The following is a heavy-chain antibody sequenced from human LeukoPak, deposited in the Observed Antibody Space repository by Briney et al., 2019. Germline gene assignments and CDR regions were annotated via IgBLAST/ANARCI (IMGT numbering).Heavy chain of an antibody. J-gene: IGHJ4*02. CDR1: GFTFSNYA. Sequence: GGSLRLSCAVSGFTFSNYAFHWVRQAPGKGLEWVAVISSDGSNQYYADSVKGRFTISRDNSKNTLYLQMNSLRAEDTAVYYCARENYCSGGSCFNFDYWGQGTLVTVSS. CDR2: ISSDGSNQ. D-gene: IGHD2-15*01. V-gene: IGHV3-30-3*01. CDR3: ARENYCSGGSCFNFDY.